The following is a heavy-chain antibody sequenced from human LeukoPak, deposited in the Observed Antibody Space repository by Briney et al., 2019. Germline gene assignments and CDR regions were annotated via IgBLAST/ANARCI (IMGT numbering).Heavy chain of an antibody. CDR2: INSDGSST. V-gene: IGHV3-74*01. J-gene: IGHJ4*02. CDR3: ARDSFTGVYSSSSGLDY. CDR1: GFTFTSYW. Sequence: GGSLRLSCAASGFTFTSYWMSWVRQAPGKGLVWVSRINSDGSSTSYADSVKGRFTISRDNAKNTLYLQMNSLRAEDTAVYYCARDSFTGVYSSSSGLDYWGQGTLVTVSS. D-gene: IGHD6-6*01.